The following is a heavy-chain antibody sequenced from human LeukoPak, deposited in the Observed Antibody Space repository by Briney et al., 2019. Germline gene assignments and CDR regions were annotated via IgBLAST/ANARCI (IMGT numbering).Heavy chain of an antibody. D-gene: IGHD3-3*01. J-gene: IGHJ5*02. CDR3: ARVVISGNWFDP. Sequence: PSETLSLTCTVSGGSISSYYWSWIRQPAGKGLEWIGYIYYSGSTYYNPSLKSRVTISVDTSKNQFSLKLSSVTAADTAVYYCARVVISGNWFDPWGQGTLVTVSS. CDR2: IYYSGST. CDR1: GGSISSYY. V-gene: IGHV4-59*06.